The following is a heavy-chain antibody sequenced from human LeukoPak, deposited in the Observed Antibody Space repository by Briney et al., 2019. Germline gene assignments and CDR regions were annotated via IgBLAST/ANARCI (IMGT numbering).Heavy chain of an antibody. J-gene: IGHJ6*02. V-gene: IGHV3-15*01. CDR1: GFTFSNAW. CDR2: IKSKTDGGTT. CDR3: YRAAYYYYGLDV. D-gene: IGHD6-25*01. Sequence: GGSLRLSCAASGFTFSNAWMSWVRQAPGKGLEWVGRIKSKTDGGTTDYAAPVKGRFTISRDDSKNTLYLQMNSLKTEDTAVYYCYRAAYYYYGLDVWGQGTTVTVSS.